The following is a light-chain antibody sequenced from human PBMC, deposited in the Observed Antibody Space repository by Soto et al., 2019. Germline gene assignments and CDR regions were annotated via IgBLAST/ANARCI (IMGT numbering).Light chain of an antibody. Sequence: EIVMTQSRLSLCAPPGQPASIAFKSSSSILHSNGKTYLYWYVQKSGQPTKLMIYEVSNRFYGVSERFSGSVSGTDFILKLSRVEAEDVGVYYCMQTIQVLSIAFGQGTRLEIK. CDR3: MQTIQVLSIA. J-gene: IGKJ5*01. CDR2: EVS. CDR1: SSILHSNGKTY. V-gene: IGKV2D-29*01.